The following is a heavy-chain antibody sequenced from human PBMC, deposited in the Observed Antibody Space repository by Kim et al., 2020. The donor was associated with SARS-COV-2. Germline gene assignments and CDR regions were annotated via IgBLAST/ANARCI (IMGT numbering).Heavy chain of an antibody. V-gene: IGHV4-59*01. CDR2: IYYSGGT. CDR1: GDSISASY. D-gene: IGHD3-22*01. CDR3: ARDRYFYDSRGYPRRPPSSYNYGIDV. Sequence: SETLSLTCTVSGDSISASYWSWIRQPPGKGLEWIGHIYYSGGTNYNPSLKSRVTMALDTSKNQISLELRSLTAADTAVYYCARDRYFYDSRGYPRRPPSSYNYGIDVWGQGTSVTVSS. J-gene: IGHJ6*02.